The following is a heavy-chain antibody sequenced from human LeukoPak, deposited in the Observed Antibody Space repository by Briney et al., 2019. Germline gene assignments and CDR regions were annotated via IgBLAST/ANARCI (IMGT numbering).Heavy chain of an antibody. CDR3: ASYGSGTTNDAFDI. Sequence: GESLKISCKGSGYRFTSYWIGWVRQKPGKGLEWMGIIYPGDSDTRYSPSFRGQVTISAGKSISTAYLQWSSLKASDTAMYYCASYGSGTTNDAFDIWGQGTMVIVSS. D-gene: IGHD3-10*01. J-gene: IGHJ3*02. CDR2: IYPGDSDT. CDR1: GYRFTSYW. V-gene: IGHV5-51*01.